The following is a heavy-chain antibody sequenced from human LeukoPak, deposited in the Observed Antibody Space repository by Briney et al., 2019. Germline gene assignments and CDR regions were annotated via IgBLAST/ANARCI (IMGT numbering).Heavy chain of an antibody. V-gene: IGHV3-30*02. CDR3: AKEYYYDSSGYYYVPHHGDAFDI. Sequence: PGGSLRLSCAASGFTFSSYGMHWVRQAPGKGLEWVAFIRYDGSNKCYADSVKGRFTISRDNSKNTLYLQMNSLRAEDTAVYYCAKEYYYDSSGYYYVPHHGDAFDIWGQGTMVTVSS. J-gene: IGHJ3*02. CDR2: IRYDGSNK. D-gene: IGHD3-22*01. CDR1: GFTFSSYG.